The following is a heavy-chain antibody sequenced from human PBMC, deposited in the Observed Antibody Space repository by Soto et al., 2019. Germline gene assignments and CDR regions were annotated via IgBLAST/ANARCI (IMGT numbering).Heavy chain of an antibody. D-gene: IGHD2-2*02. CDR3: ARDASCSSTSCYSSSPLNWFDP. CDR2: ISYDGSNK. Sequence: PGGSLRLSCAASGFTFSSYAMHWLRQAPGKGLEWVAVISYDGSNKYYADSVKGRFTISRDNSKNTLYLQMNSLRAEDTAVYYCARDASCSSTSCYSSSPLNWFDPWGQGTLVTVSS. CDR1: GFTFSSYA. V-gene: IGHV3-30-3*01. J-gene: IGHJ5*02.